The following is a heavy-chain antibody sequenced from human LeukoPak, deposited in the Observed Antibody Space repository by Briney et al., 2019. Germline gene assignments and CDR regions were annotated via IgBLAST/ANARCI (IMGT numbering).Heavy chain of an antibody. CDR2: ISDDGSSK. Sequence: GGSLRLSCAASGFTFSSYGMHWVRQATGKGLEWMAVISDDGSSKYYADSVRGRFTISRDNSKNTLYLQMNSLRAEDTAVYYCAKDRGSGYLDYWGQGTLVTVSS. CDR3: AKDRGSGYLDY. CDR1: GFTFSSYG. J-gene: IGHJ4*02. D-gene: IGHD6-19*01. V-gene: IGHV3-30*18.